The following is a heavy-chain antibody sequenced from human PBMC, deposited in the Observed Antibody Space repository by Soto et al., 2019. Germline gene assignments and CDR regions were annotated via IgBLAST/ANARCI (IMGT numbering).Heavy chain of an antibody. V-gene: IGHV3-30*03. CDR2: ISYDGSNK. D-gene: IGHD6-13*01. CDR1: GFTFSSYG. J-gene: IGHJ3*02. Sequence: QVQLVESGGGVVQPGRSLRLSCAASGFTFSSYGMHWVRQAPGKGLEWVAVISYDGSNKYYADSVKGRFTISRDNSKNTLYLLMNSLRAEDTAVYYCAGGRYSSSWYDAFDIWGQGTMVTVSS. CDR3: AGGRYSSSWYDAFDI.